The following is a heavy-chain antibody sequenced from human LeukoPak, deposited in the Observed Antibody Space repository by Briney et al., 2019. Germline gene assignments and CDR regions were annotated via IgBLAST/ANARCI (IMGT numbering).Heavy chain of an antibody. D-gene: IGHD1-26*01. V-gene: IGHV3-74*01. CDR3: ARGGSPPEALGDTFDL. CDR2: INSDGSGR. CDR1: GFTFSSYL. J-gene: IGHJ3*01. Sequence: GGSLRLSCAASGFTFSSYLLHCVRQAPGKGLVWVSRINSDGSGRNYADSVKGRFAISRDNAKNTLYLQMNSLRAEDTAVYYCARGGSPPEALGDTFDLWGQGTMVTVSS.